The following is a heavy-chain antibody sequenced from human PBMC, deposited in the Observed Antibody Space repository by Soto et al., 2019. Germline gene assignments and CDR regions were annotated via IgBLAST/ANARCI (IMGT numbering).Heavy chain of an antibody. D-gene: IGHD4-4*01. CDR1: GFTFSSYG. V-gene: IGHV3-33*01. Sequence: QVQLVESGGGVVQPGRSLRLSCAASGFTFSSYGMHWVRQAPGKGLEWVAVIWYDGSNKYYADSVKGRFTISRDNSKNTLYLQMNSLRAEDTAVYYCARDLDTASNYAYYYYAMDVWGQGTTVTVSS. CDR2: IWYDGSNK. CDR3: ARDLDTASNYAYYYYAMDV. J-gene: IGHJ6*02.